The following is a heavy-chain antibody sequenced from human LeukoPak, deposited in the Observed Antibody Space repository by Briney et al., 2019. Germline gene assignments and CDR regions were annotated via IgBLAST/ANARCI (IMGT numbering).Heavy chain of an antibody. V-gene: IGHV1-69*04. J-gene: IGHJ5*02. CDR3: ARDLDWFDP. CDR1: GGTFSSYA. Sequence: SVKVSCKASGGTFSSYAISWVRQAPGQGLEWMGRIIPILGIADYAQKFQGRVTITAEKSTSTAYMELSSLRSEDTAVYYCARDLDWFDPWGQGTLVTVSS. CDR2: IIPILGIA.